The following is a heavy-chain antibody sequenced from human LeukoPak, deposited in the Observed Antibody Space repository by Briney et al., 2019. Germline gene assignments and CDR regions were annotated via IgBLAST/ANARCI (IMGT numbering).Heavy chain of an antibody. CDR1: GGTFSSYA. CDR3: ARGVDYYDSSGYSRFDY. J-gene: IGHJ4*02. Sequence: WASVKVSCKASGGTFSSYAISWVRQAPGQGLEWMGRIIPILGIANYAQKFQGRVTITADKSTSTAYMELSSLRSEDTAVYYCARGVDYYDSSGYSRFDYRGQGTLVTVSS. V-gene: IGHV1-69*04. D-gene: IGHD3-22*01. CDR2: IIPILGIA.